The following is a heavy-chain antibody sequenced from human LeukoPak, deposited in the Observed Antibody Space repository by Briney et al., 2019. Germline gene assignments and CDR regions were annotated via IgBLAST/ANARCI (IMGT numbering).Heavy chain of an antibody. D-gene: IGHD1-1*01. Sequence: ASVKVSCKASGYTFTDSDINWVRQATGQGLEWMGWMNPNTGDTGYAQKFQGRVTVTRDTSITTAYMELSSLSSDDTAVYYCARGGRWLQLISYFDYWGQGTLVTVSS. CDR1: GYTFTDSD. V-gene: IGHV1-8*01. J-gene: IGHJ4*02. CDR2: MNPNTGDT. CDR3: ARGGRWLQLISYFDY.